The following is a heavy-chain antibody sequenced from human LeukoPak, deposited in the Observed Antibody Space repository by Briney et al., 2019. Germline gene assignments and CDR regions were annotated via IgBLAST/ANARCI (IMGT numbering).Heavy chain of an antibody. D-gene: IGHD3-22*01. CDR3: ARDLELVYYDSSGYDY. J-gene: IGHJ4*02. Sequence: PGRSLRLSCAASGFTFSSYGMHWVRQAPDKGLEWVAAIWYDGSNKYYADSVKGRFTISSDNARNTLYLQMNSLRAEDTAVYYCARDLELVYYDSSGYDYWGQGTLVIVSS. CDR1: GFTFSSYG. CDR2: IWYDGSNK. V-gene: IGHV3-33*01.